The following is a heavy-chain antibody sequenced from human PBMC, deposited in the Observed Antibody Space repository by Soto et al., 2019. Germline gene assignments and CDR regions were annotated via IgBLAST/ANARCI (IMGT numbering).Heavy chain of an antibody. CDR1: GGTFRNYP. D-gene: IGHD2-15*01. Sequence: QVQLVQSGTEVKKPGSSVKVSCKASGGTFRNYPINWVRQAPGQGLEWMGSIFPLTDIPNYAQNFQARRTISADNSTSSHYMALSRRTSGDTAMYLCARGSIVVLIYFESWGQATLVTVTP. CDR2: IFPLTDIP. CDR3: ARGSIVVLIYFES. J-gene: IGHJ4*02. V-gene: IGHV1-69*02.